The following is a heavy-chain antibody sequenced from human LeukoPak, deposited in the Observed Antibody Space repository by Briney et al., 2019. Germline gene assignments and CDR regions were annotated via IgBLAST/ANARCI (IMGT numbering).Heavy chain of an antibody. Sequence: SQTLSLTCAISGDSVCTNSATWHWIRQSPWRGFEWLGWTYYRSKWYNDYAVSVKSRITINPDTSKNQFSVQLSSVTPEDTAVYYYARAGQQVNFYGVDVWGPGTTVTVSS. CDR1: GDSVCTNSAT. V-gene: IGHV6-1*01. CDR2: TYYRSKWYN. CDR3: ARAGQQVNFYGVDV. D-gene: IGHD6-13*01. J-gene: IGHJ6*02.